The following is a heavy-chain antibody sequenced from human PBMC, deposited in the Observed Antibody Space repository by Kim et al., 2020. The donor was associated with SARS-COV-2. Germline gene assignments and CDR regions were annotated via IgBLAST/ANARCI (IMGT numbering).Heavy chain of an antibody. J-gene: IGHJ1*01. V-gene: IGHV4-59*01. CDR1: GGSISSYY. CDR2: IYYSGST. CDR3: ARDAAAGPYFQH. Sequence: SETLSLTCTVSGGSISSYYWSWIRQPPGKGLEWIGYIYYSGSTNYNPSLKSRVTISVDTSKNQFSLKLSSVTAADTAVYYCARDAAAGPYFQHWGQGTLVTVSS. D-gene: IGHD6-13*01.